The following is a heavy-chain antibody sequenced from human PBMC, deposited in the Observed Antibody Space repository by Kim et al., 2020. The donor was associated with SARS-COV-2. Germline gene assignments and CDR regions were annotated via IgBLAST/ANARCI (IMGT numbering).Heavy chain of an antibody. V-gene: IGHV3-74*01. CDR3: ARDPRGGIYFYDGMDV. J-gene: IGHJ6*02. D-gene: IGHD1-26*01. Sequence: DGVKCRFNISRDNARNTLYLQMNSLRGDDTAVYYCARDPRGGIYFYDGMDVWGQGTTVTVSS.